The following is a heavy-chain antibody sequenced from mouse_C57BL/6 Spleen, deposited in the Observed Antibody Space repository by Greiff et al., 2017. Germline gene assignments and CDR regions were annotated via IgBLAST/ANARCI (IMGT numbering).Heavy chain of an antibody. CDR1: GYTFTSYW. Sequence: QVQLQQPGAELVKPGASVKLSCKASGYTFTSYWMHWVKQRPGQGLEWIGMIHPNSGSTNYNEKFKSKATLTVDKSSSTAYMQLSSLTSEDSAVYYCARRELGRGAMDYWGQGTSVTVSS. J-gene: IGHJ4*01. CDR2: IHPNSGST. D-gene: IGHD4-1*01. V-gene: IGHV1-64*01. CDR3: ARRELGRGAMDY.